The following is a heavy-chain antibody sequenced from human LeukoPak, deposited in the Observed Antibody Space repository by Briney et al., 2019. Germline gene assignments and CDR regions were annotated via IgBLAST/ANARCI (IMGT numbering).Heavy chain of an antibody. CDR1: GFTFGDYA. J-gene: IGHJ4*02. CDR3: TRDSLDRIAVAGTLDY. D-gene: IGHD6-19*01. CDR2: IRSKAYGGTT. V-gene: IGHV3-49*04. Sequence: GRSLRLSCTASGFTFGDYAMSWVRQAPGKGLEWVGFIRSKAYGGTTEYAASVKGRFTISRDDSKSIAYLQVNSLKTEDTAVYYCTRDSLDRIAVAGTLDYWGQGTLVTVSS.